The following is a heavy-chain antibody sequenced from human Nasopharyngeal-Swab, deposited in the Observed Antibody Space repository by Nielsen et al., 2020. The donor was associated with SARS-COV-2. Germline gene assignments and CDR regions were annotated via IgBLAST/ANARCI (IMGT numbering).Heavy chain of an antibody. CDR2: ISAYNGNT. Sequence: ASVKVSCKASGYTFTGYYMHWVRQAPEQGVEWMGWISAYNGNTNYAQKLQGRVTMTTDTSTSTAYMELRSLRSDDTAVYYCAREGTGDYGDYRDLDFYYWLQLTLFTVSS. J-gene: IGHJ4*02. CDR1: GYTFTGYY. V-gene: IGHV1-18*04. CDR3: AREGTGDYGDYRDLDFYY. D-gene: IGHD4-17*01.